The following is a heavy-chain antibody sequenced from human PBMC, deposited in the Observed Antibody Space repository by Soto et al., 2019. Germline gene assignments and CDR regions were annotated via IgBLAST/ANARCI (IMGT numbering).Heavy chain of an antibody. Sequence: QVQLVQSGPELKKPGASVKVSCKTSGYSFHNSGISWVRQAPGQGLEWRGWISVLTGYAHYGQKFQGRVIMTADTFTSTAYSELSGLSSADTAMYYCSKNGTNWFASWGQGTPVTVSS. CDR2: ISVLTGYA. CDR1: GYSFHNSG. V-gene: IGHV1-18*01. CDR3: SKNGTNWFAS. D-gene: IGHD1-1*01. J-gene: IGHJ5*01.